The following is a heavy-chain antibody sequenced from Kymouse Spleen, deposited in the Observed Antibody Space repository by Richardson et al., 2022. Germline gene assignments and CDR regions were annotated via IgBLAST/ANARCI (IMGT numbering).Heavy chain of an antibody. J-gene: IGHJ6*02. D-gene: IGHD3-9*01. V-gene: IGHV4-61*01. CDR3: ARGLRYFDWSLYYYYGMDV. CDR1: GGSVSSGSYY. CDR2: IYYSGST. Sequence: QVQLQESGPGLVKPSETLSLTCTVSGGSVSSGSYYWSWIRQPPGKGLEWIGYIYYSGSTNYNPSLKSRVTISVDTSKNQFSLKLSSVTAADTAVYYCARGLRYFDWSLYYYYGMDVWGQGTTVTVSS.